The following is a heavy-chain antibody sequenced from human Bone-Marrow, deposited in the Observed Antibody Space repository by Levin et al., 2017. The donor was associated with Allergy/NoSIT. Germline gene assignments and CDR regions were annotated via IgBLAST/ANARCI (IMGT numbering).Heavy chain of an antibody. CDR3: ARVLNLTLVRWSGYYGRWFDP. J-gene: IGHJ5*02. CDR2: INHSGST. D-gene: IGHD3-3*01. V-gene: IGHV4-34*01. Sequence: PSETLSLTCAVYGGSFSGYYWSWIRQPPGKGLEWIGEINHSGSTNYNPSLKSRVTISVDTSKNQFSLKLSSVTAADTAVYYCARVLNLTLVRWSGYYGRWFDPWGQGTLVTVSS. CDR1: GGSFSGYY.